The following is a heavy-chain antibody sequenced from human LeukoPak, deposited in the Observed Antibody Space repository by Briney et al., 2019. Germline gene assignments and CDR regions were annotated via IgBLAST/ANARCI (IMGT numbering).Heavy chain of an antibody. V-gene: IGHV1-18*01. Sequence: ASVKVSCKASGYIFTSYGISWVRQAPGQGLEWMGWISAYNGNTNYAQKLQGRVTMTTDTSTSTAYMELRSLRSDDTAVYYCARRGYSYGYYYFDYWGQGTLVTVSS. J-gene: IGHJ4*02. CDR3: ARRGYSYGYYYFDY. CDR1: GYIFTSYG. CDR2: ISAYNGNT. D-gene: IGHD5-18*01.